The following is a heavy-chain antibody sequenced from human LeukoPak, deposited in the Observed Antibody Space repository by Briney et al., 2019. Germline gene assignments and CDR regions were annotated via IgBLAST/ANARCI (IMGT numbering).Heavy chain of an antibody. J-gene: IGHJ4*02. Sequence: GGSLRLSCAASGSMFSHHTMSWVRHAPGKGLGWVSSINGSGDATTYADSVMGRFTISRYYSKNTLSLQMNSPRAADSAVYYSAKSDGGSDGCKLLDYWGQGTLVTASS. V-gene: IGHV3-23*01. D-gene: IGHD2-15*01. CDR3: AKSDGGSDGCKLLDY. CDR2: INGSGDAT. CDR1: GSMFSHHT.